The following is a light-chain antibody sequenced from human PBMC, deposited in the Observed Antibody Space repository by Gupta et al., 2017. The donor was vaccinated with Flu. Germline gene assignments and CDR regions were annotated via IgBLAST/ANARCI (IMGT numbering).Light chain of an antibody. Sequence: PSSLSASTGDRVTITCRASQGISSYLAWYQQKPGKAPKLLIYAASTLQSGVPSRFSGSGSGTDFTLTISCLQSEDFATYYCQQYDSYPLTFGPGTKVDIK. CDR3: QQYDSYPLT. CDR1: QGISSY. J-gene: IGKJ3*01. CDR2: AAS. V-gene: IGKV1-8*01.